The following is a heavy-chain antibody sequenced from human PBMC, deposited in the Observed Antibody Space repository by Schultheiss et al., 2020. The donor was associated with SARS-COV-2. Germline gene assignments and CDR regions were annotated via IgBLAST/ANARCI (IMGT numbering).Heavy chain of an antibody. Sequence: GESLKISCAASGFTFSSYDMHWVRQATGKGLEWVSAIGTAGDTYYPGSVKGRFTISRENAKNTLYLQMNSLRAEDTAVYYCAKDGQIDYWGQGTLVTVSS. J-gene: IGHJ4*02. CDR2: IGTAGDT. CDR3: AKDGQIDY. CDR1: GFTFSSYD. V-gene: IGHV3-13*01.